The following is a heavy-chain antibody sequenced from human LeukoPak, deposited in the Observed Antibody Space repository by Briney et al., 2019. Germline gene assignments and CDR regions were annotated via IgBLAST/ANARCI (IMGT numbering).Heavy chain of an antibody. CDR2: IYPGDSEP. J-gene: IGHJ5*02. CDR3: ARQVTAGGHSWFDP. D-gene: IGHD6-13*01. Sequence: GESLKISFTGSRYNFTIYWIAWVRQMPGKGLEWLGIIYPGDSEPTHSPPFQGQVAISAAKPISTAHLQWNSRKASDTAMYYCARQVTAGGHSWFDPWGQGTLVTVSS. V-gene: IGHV5-51*01. CDR1: RYNFTIYW.